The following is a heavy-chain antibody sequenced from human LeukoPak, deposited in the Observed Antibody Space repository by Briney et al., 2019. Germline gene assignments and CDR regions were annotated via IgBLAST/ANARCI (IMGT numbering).Heavy chain of an antibody. D-gene: IGHD3-22*01. CDR3: ATHKKGYDSSGYYNY. CDR2: IYNSGST. V-gene: IGHV4-31*03. CDR1: GGSISNGGYY. J-gene: IGHJ4*02. Sequence: PSETLSLTCTVSGGSISNGGYYWSWIRQHPGKGLECLGHIYNSGSTYYNPSLKSRINISIDTSESQFSLKLSSVTAADTAVYYCATHKKGYDSSGYYNYWGQGTLVTVSS.